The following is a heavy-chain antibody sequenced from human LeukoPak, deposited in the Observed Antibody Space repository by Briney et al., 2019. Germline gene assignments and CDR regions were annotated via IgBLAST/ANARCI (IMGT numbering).Heavy chain of an antibody. CDR2: FDPEDGET. CDR3: ATSPHDYDSSGYPDY. V-gene: IGHV1-24*01. CDR1: GYTFTSYY. D-gene: IGHD3-22*01. J-gene: IGHJ4*02. Sequence: ASVKVSCKASGYTFTSYYMHWVRQAPGKRLEWMGGFDPEDGETIYAQKFQGRVTMTEDTSTDTAYMELSSLRSEDTAVYYCATSPHDYDSSGYPDYWGQGTLVTVSS.